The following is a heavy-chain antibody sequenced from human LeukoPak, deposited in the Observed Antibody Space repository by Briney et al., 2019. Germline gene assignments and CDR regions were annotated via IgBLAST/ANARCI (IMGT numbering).Heavy chain of an antibody. CDR2: ISSSSNYI. CDR1: GFSFSSYS. D-gene: IGHD6-19*01. V-gene: IGHV3-21*01. Sequence: GGSLRLSCAASGFSFSSYSMNWVRQAPGKGLEWVSSISSSSNYIYYADSVKGRFTISRDNAKNSLYLQMNSLRAEDTAVYYCARDHGRDAVDVRVDYWGQGTLVTVSS. J-gene: IGHJ4*02. CDR3: ARDHGRDAVDVRVDY.